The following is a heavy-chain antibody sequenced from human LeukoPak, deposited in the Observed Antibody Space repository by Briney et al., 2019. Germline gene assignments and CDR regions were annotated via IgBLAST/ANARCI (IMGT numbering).Heavy chain of an antibody. J-gene: IGHJ6*02. CDR2: ISAYNGNT. D-gene: IGHD6-6*01. CDR3: ARTYSSSENYYYGMDV. V-gene: IGHV1-18*01. Sequence: ASVKVSCKASGYTFTSYGISWVRQAPGQGLEWMGWISAYNGNTNYAQKLQGRVTMTTDTSTSTAYMELRSLRSDDTAVYYCARTYSSSENYYYGMDVWGQGTTVTVSS. CDR1: GYTFTSYG.